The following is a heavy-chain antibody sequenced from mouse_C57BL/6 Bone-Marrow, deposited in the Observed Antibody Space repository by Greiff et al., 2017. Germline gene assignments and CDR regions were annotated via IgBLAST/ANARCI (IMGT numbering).Heavy chain of an antibody. V-gene: IGHV1-69*01. CDR3: ERERTGPWYFDV. Sequence: QVQLKQPGAELVMPGASVKLSCKASGYTFTSYWMHWVKQRPGQGLEWIGEIDPSDSYTNYNQKFKGKSTLTVDKSSSTAYMQLSSLTSEDSAVYYCERERTGPWYFDVWGTGTTVTVSS. CDR1: GYTFTSYW. CDR2: IDPSDSYT. J-gene: IGHJ1*03. D-gene: IGHD4-1*01.